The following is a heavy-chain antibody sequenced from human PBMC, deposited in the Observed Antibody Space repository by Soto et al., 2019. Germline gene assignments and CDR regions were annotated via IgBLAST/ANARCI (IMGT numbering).Heavy chain of an antibody. D-gene: IGHD6-6*01. Sequence: SVKVSCKASGVTFSSYAISWVRQAPGQGLEWMGGIIPIFGTANYAQKFQGRVTITADKSTSTAYMELSSLRSEDTAVYYCARTRSRAPIAARPGWFDPWGQGTLVTVSS. CDR3: ARTRSRAPIAARPGWFDP. CDR1: GVTFSSYA. CDR2: IIPIFGTA. V-gene: IGHV1-69*06. J-gene: IGHJ5*02.